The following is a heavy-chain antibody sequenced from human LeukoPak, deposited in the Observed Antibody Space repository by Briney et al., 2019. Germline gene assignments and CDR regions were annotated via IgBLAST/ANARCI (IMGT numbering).Heavy chain of an antibody. CDR1: GFPFWSFI. D-gene: IGHD3-22*01. J-gene: IGHJ6*02. CDR3: ARPSDSFYYYGMDV. CDR2: ISYDGSNK. V-gene: IGHV3-30-3*01. Sequence: GDSLSLLCGAWGFPFWSFIMLGVRHAPDKGLVGWAVISYDGSNKHYADSVKGPFTIYRDNSKNTLYLQMNSLRAEDTAVYYCARPSDSFYYYGMDVWGQGTTVTVSS.